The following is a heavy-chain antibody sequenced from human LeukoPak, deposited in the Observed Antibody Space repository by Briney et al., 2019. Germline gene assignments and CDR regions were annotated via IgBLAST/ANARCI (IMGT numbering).Heavy chain of an antibody. CDR3: AKGGYYDSPQDP. V-gene: IGHV3-23*01. CDR1: GFTFSSYA. D-gene: IGHD3-22*01. Sequence: GGSLRLSCAASGFTFSSYAMSWVRQAPGKGLEWVSAISGSGGSTYYADSVKGRFTISRDNSKNTPYLQMNGLRAEDTAVYYCAKGGYYDSPQDPWGQGTLVTVSS. J-gene: IGHJ5*02. CDR2: ISGSGGST.